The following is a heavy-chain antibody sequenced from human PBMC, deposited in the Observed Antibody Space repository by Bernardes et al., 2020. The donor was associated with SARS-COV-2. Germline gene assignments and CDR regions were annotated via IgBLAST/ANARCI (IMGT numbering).Heavy chain of an antibody. J-gene: IGHJ6*02. CDR1: GGSISSSSYY. D-gene: IGHD3-3*01. CDR2: IYYSGST. Sequence: SETLSLTCTVSGGSISSSSYYWGWIRQPPGKGLEWIGSIYYSGSTYYNPSLKSRVTISVDTSKNQFSLKLSSVTAADTAVYYCARPHYDFWHPSATHYYYGMDVWGQGTTVTVSS. V-gene: IGHV4-39*01. CDR3: ARPHYDFWHPSATHYYYGMDV.